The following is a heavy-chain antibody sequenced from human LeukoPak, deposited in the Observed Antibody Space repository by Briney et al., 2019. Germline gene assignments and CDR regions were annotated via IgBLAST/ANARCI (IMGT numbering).Heavy chain of an antibody. CDR3: ARDYGYGDYYRWSNP. CDR1: GGSISSGDYY. Sequence: SQTLSLTCTVSGGSISSGDYYWSWIRQPPGKGLEWIGYIYYSGSTYYNPSLKSRVTISVDTSKNQFSLKLSSVTAADTAVYYCARDYGYGDYYRWSNPWGQGTLVTVSS. J-gene: IGHJ5*02. V-gene: IGHV4-30-4*01. CDR2: IYYSGST. D-gene: IGHD4-17*01.